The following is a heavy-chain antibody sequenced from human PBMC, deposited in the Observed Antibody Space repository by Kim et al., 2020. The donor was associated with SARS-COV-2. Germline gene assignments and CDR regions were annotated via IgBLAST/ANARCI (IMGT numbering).Heavy chain of an antibody. V-gene: IGHV1-69*13. CDR3: ARRIGYSSGWANTFDP. D-gene: IGHD6-19*01. CDR1: GGTFSSYA. CDR2: IIPIFGTA. J-gene: IGHJ5*02. Sequence: SVKVSCKASGGTFSSYAISWVRQAPGQGLEWMGGIIPIFGTANYAQKFQGRVTITADESTSTAYMELSSLRSEDTAVYYCARRIGYSSGWANTFDPWCQGTLVTVSS.